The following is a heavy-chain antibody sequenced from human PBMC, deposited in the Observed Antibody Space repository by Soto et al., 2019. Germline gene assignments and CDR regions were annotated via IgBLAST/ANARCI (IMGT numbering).Heavy chain of an antibody. CDR1: GFTFSNAW. Sequence: PGGSLRLSCAASGFTFSNAWINWVRQAPGKGLEWVGRIKSKTDGGTTDFAAPVKGRFAISRDDSKDMVYLQMNSLKTEDTGIYYCTIDAYSTMIVVRFDDWGHGTLVNVSS. J-gene: IGHJ4*01. CDR2: IKSKTDGGTT. V-gene: IGHV3-15*07. D-gene: IGHD3-22*01. CDR3: TIDAYSTMIVVRFDD.